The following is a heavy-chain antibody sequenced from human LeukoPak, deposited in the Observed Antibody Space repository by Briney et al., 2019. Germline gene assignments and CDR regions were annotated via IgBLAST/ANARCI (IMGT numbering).Heavy chain of an antibody. D-gene: IGHD2-2*02. J-gene: IGHJ4*02. V-gene: IGHV4-31*03. CDR1: GGSISSGGYY. CDR3: ARGAGIVVVPAAIGIFDY. Sequence: PSETLSLTCTVSGGSISSGGYYWSWIRQHPGKGLEWIGYIYYSGSTYYNPSLKSRVAISVDTSKNQFSLKLSSVTAADTAVYYCARGAGIVVVPAAIGIFDYWGQGTLVTVSS. CDR2: IYYSGST.